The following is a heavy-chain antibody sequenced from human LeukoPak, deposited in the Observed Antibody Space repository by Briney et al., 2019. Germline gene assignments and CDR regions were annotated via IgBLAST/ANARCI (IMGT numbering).Heavy chain of an antibody. D-gene: IGHD3-22*01. CDR1: GFPFSSYA. V-gene: IGHV3-23*01. J-gene: IGHJ4*02. Sequence: GGPLTLPCRPCGFPFSSYAMSWPRQAPGRGLEWVSTLSGSGGNTYYEDPVRGGVPLSRDNSKHAAYLQMNSLRAEDTAVYHCAKGSYYYDSADYFDYWGQGTLVTVSS. CDR3: AKGSYYYDSADYFDY. CDR2: LSGSGGNT.